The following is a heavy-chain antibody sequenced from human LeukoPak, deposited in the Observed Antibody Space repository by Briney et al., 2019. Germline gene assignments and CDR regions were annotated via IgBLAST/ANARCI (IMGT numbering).Heavy chain of an antibody. Sequence: TGGSLRLSCAASGFTFSSHGMSWVRQAPGKGLEWVSTISGSGDYTYYADSVKGRFTISRDNSKNTLYLQMNSLRAEDTAVYYSAKVTYGSGTYGAFDSWGQGTLVSVSS. CDR2: ISGSGDYT. V-gene: IGHV3-23*01. CDR3: AKVTYGSGTYGAFDS. D-gene: IGHD3-10*01. J-gene: IGHJ4*02. CDR1: GFTFSSHG.